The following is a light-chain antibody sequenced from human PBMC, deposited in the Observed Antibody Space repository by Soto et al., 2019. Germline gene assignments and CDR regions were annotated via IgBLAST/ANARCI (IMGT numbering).Light chain of an antibody. J-gene: IGKJ1*01. CDR1: QSVRSN. Sequence: EIVMTQSPATLSVSPGERATLSCRASQSVRSNLAWYQQKPGQAPRLLIYGASTRATGIPARFSGSASGTEFTLTISSLQSEDFAVYYCHQYGFSLRTFGQGSKVEI. CDR2: GAS. V-gene: IGKV3-15*01. CDR3: HQYGFSLRT.